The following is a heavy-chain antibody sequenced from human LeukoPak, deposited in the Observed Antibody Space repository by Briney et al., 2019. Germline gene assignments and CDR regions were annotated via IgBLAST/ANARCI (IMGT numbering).Heavy chain of an antibody. Sequence: GGSLRLSCAASGFTFSNYAMSWVRQAPGRGLECVSSISDSGSGTYYADTVKGRFTISRDNSKSTLHLQMNSLRAEDTAIYYCAKKLFQGWGSYFDYWGQGTLVTVSS. D-gene: IGHD2-15*01. CDR2: ISDSGSGT. V-gene: IGHV3-23*01. J-gene: IGHJ4*02. CDR3: AKKLFQGWGSYFDY. CDR1: GFTFSNYA.